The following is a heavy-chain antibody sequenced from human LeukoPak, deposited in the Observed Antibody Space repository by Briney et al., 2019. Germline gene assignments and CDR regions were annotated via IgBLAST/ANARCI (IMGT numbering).Heavy chain of an antibody. CDR3: ARGGRAQLVPTTDYFDY. Sequence: PSETLSLTCTVSGGSISSYYWSWIRQPAGKGLEWIGHIYTSGSTNYNPSLKSRVTMSVDTSKNQFSLKLSSVTAADTAVYYCARGGRAQLVPTTDYFDYWGQGTLVTVSS. CDR2: IYTSGST. V-gene: IGHV4-4*07. J-gene: IGHJ4*02. CDR1: GGSISSYY. D-gene: IGHD6-13*01.